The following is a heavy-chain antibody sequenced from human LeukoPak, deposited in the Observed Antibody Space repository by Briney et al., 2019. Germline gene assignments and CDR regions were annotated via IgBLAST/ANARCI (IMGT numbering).Heavy chain of an antibody. D-gene: IGHD2-15*01. J-gene: IGHJ4*02. V-gene: IGHV3-53*01. CDR1: GFTVSSNY. Sequence: GGSLRLSCAASGFTVSSNYMSWVRRAPGKGLEWVSLIYSGGVTYYADSVKGRLTISRDNSKNTLYLQMNSLRAEDTAIYYCARGWGPYCTGASCLPGDWGQGTLVTVSS. CDR3: ARGWGPYCTGASCLPGD. CDR2: IYSGGVT.